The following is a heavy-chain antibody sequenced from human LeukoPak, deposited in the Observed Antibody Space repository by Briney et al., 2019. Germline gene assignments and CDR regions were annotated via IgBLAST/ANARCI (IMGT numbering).Heavy chain of an antibody. Sequence: GSLRLSCSASGFAFSTFCISWVRQGSRKGPEWVSTIDISGGPTYYADSVKGRFTISRDNSKNSLYLQMNSLRAEDTAVYYCAKIVGNYGFDFWGQGTLVTVSS. V-gene: IGHV3-23*01. J-gene: IGHJ4*02. CDR2: IDISGGPT. CDR3: AKIVGNYGFDF. CDR1: GFAFSTFC. D-gene: IGHD1-26*01.